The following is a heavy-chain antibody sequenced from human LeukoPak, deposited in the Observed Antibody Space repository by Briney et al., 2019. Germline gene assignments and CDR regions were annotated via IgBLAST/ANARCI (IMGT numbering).Heavy chain of an antibody. CDR2: IYSGGTT. V-gene: IGHV3-66*01. CDR1: GFTVSDNY. D-gene: IGHD2-2*01. Sequence: GGSLRLSCAASGFTVSDNYMSWVRQAPGKGLEWVSIIYSGGTTYYADPVKGRFTISRDISKNTFYLQMNSLRVEDTAVFYCARALPAASHTSFDHWGQGTLVTVSS. J-gene: IGHJ4*02. CDR3: ARALPAASHTSFDH.